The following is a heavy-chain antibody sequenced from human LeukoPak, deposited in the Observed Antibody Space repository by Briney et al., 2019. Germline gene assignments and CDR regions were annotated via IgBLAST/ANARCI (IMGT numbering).Heavy chain of an antibody. D-gene: IGHD3-22*01. J-gene: IGHJ4*02. Sequence: SGTLSLTCAVSGGSISNNNWWSWVRQSPGKGLEWIGEIYRSGSTNYKPSLKSRVTISVDKSKNQFFLNLSSVTAADTAVYYCAGLVGRYSSGLYYYYFDYWGQGTLVTVSS. CDR1: GGSISNNNW. V-gene: IGHV4-4*02. CDR3: AGLVGRYSSGLYYYYFDY. CDR2: IYRSGST.